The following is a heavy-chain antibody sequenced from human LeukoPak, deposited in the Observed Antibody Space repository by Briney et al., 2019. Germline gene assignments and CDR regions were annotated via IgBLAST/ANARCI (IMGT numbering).Heavy chain of an antibody. V-gene: IGHV3-23*01. J-gene: IGHJ4*02. CDR1: GFTVSTYY. Sequence: GGSLRLSCAASGFTVSTYYMTWVRQAPGKGLEWVSAISGSTGSTYYADSVKGRFTISRDNSKNTLYLQMKSLRAEDTAVYYCAKDGERGSYSYFDYWGQGTLVTVSS. CDR3: AKDGERGSYSYFDY. CDR2: ISGSTGST. D-gene: IGHD1-26*01.